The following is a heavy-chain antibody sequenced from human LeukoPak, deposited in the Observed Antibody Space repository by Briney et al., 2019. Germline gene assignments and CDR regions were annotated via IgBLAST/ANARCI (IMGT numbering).Heavy chain of an antibody. D-gene: IGHD3-10*01. CDR1: GFTFSIYA. J-gene: IGHJ4*02. V-gene: IGHV3-23*01. Sequence: PGGSLRLSCAASGFTFSIYAMSWVRQAPGKGLEWVSAISGSGGSTYYADSVKGRFTISRDNSKNTLYLQMNSLRAEDTAVYYCAKNIRLDYYYGSGSYFDYWGQGTLVTVSS. CDR3: AKNIRLDYYYGSGSYFDY. CDR2: ISGSGGST.